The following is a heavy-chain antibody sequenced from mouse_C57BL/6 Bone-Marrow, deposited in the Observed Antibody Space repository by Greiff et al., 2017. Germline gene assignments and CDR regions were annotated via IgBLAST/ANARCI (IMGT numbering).Heavy chain of an antibody. Sequence: QVQLKQSGPELVKPGASVKISCKASGYAFSSSWLNWVKQRPGKGLEWIGRIYPGDGDTNYNGKFKGKATLTADKSSSTAYMQLSSLTSEDSAVYFRARSGGYYYGSSYGYFDVWGTGTTVTVSS. CDR3: ARSGGYYYGSSYGYFDV. V-gene: IGHV1-82*01. CDR1: GYAFSSSW. CDR2: IYPGDGDT. J-gene: IGHJ1*03. D-gene: IGHD1-1*01.